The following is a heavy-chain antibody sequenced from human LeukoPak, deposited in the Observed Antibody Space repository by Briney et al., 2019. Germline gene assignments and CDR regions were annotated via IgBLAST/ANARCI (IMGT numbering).Heavy chain of an antibody. D-gene: IGHD3-10*01. CDR1: GFTFSSYG. Sequence: PGGSLRLSCAASGFTFSSYGMHWVRQAPGKGLEWVAVIWYDGSNKYYADSVKGRFTISRDNSKNTLYLQMNSLRAEDTAVYYCATSTLLWFEELSDYHDYWGQGTLVTVSS. CDR3: ATSTLLWFEELSDYHDY. CDR2: IWYDGSNK. V-gene: IGHV3-33*01. J-gene: IGHJ4*02.